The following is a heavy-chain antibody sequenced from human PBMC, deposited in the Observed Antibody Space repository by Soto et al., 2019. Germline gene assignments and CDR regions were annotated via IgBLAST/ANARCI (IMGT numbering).Heavy chain of an antibody. Sequence: PSETLSLTCTVSGGSISSSSYDWSWIRQPPGKGLEWIGYIYYSGSTNYNPSLKSRVTISVDTSKNQFSLKLSSVTAADTAVYYCARGYPGTLLVYWFDPWGQGTLVTV. J-gene: IGHJ5*02. CDR3: ARGYPGTLLVYWFDP. CDR1: GGSISSSSYD. D-gene: IGHD3-10*01. CDR2: IYYSGST. V-gene: IGHV4-61*01.